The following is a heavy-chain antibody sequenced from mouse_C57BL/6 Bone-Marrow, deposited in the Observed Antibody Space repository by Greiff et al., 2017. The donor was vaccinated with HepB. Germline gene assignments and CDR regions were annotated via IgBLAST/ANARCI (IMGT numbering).Heavy chain of an antibody. J-gene: IGHJ3*01. CDR3: ARRDYGSSYPFAY. CDR2: INPNNGGT. D-gene: IGHD1-1*01. V-gene: IGHV1-22*01. CDR1: GYTFTDYN. Sequence: EVQLQQSGPELVKPGASVKMSCKASGYTFTDYNMHWVKQSHGKSLEWIGYINPNNGGTSYNQKFKGKATLTVNKSSRTAYMELRSLTSEDSAVYYCARRDYGSSYPFAYWGQGTLVTVSA.